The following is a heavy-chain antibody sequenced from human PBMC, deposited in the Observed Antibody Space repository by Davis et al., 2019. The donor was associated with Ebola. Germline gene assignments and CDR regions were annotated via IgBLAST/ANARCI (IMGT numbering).Heavy chain of an antibody. CDR3: ARGHYYYYGMDV. CDR1: GGSISSSSYY. Sequence: MPSETLSLTCPVPGGSISSSSYYWGWIRQPPGKGLEWIGSIYYSGSTYYNPSLKSRVTISVDTSKNQFSLKLSSVTAADTAVYYCARGHYYYYGMDVWGQGTTVTVSS. CDR2: IYYSGST. J-gene: IGHJ6*02. V-gene: IGHV4-39*07.